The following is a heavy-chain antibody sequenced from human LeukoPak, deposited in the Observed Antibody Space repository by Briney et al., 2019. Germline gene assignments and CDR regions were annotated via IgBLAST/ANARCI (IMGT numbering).Heavy chain of an antibody. V-gene: IGHV1-46*01. J-gene: IGHJ6*03. CDR3: ARDKRGFTTVTIYYYYMDV. D-gene: IGHD4-11*01. Sequence: ASVKVSCKASGYTFTSYYMHWVRQAPGQGLEWMGIINPTTGDTTYAQKFQGRLTMTRDMSTSTVYMELSSLTSEDTAVYYCARDKRGFTTVTIYYYYMDVWGKGTTVTVSS. CDR2: INPTTGDT. CDR1: GYTFTSYY.